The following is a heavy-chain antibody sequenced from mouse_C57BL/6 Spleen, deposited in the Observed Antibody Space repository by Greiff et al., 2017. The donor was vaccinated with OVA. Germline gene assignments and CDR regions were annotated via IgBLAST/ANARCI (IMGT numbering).Heavy chain of an antibody. D-gene: IGHD2-1*01. Sequence: EVQRVESGGGLVKPGGSLKLSCAASGFTFSDYGMHWVRQAPEKGLEWVAYISSGSSTIYYADTVKGRFTISRDNAKNTLFLQMTSLRSEDTAMYYCARPAYGNFYYYAMDYWGQGTSVTVSS. CDR2: ISSGSSTI. J-gene: IGHJ4*01. V-gene: IGHV5-17*01. CDR1: GFTFSDYG. CDR3: ARPAYGNFYYYAMDY.